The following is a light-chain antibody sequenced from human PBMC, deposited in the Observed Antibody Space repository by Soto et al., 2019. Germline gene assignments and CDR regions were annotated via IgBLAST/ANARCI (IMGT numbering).Light chain of an antibody. Sequence: SYVLTQPPSVSVAPGKTATITCGGDDIGSKTVHWYRQKPGQAPVLVIYYDSDRAPGIPERISGSNSGNTATLTITRVEGGDEADYYCQVRDSSTDYWVFGGGTKVTVL. CDR3: QVRDSSTDYWV. CDR1: DIGSKT. CDR2: YDS. J-gene: IGLJ3*02. V-gene: IGLV3-21*04.